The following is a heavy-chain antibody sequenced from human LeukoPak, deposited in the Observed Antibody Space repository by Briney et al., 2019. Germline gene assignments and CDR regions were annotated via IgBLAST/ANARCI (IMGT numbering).Heavy chain of an antibody. CDR1: GFTFSNYA. V-gene: IGHV3-23*01. CDR2: ISDSGGAT. CDR3: AKRSCSGGSCNFDY. D-gene: IGHD2-15*01. Sequence: PGGSLRLSCAASGFTFSNYAMSWVRQAPGKGLEWVSAISDSGGATNCADSVKGRFTISRDNSKNTLYLQMNSLRAEDTPVYYCAKRSCSGGSCNFDYWGQGTLVTVSS. J-gene: IGHJ4*02.